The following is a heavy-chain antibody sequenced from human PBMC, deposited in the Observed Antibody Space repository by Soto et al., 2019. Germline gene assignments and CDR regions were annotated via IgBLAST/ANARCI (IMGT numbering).Heavy chain of an antibody. CDR1: GYSISSGYY. CDR3: AREDIVVVPAARNYYCYYGMDV. Sequence: SETLSLTCTVSGYSISSGYYWGWIRQPPGKGLEWIGSIYHSGSTYYNPSLKSRVTISVDTSKNQFSLKLSSVTAADTAVYYCAREDIVVVPAARNYYCYYGMDVWGQGTTVTVSS. D-gene: IGHD2-2*01. V-gene: IGHV4-38-2*02. CDR2: IYHSGST. J-gene: IGHJ6*02.